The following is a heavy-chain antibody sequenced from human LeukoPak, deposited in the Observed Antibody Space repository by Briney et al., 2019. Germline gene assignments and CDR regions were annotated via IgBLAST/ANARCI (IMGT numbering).Heavy chain of an antibody. CDR3: ARDLRCSSTSCYTIYYYGMDV. J-gene: IGHJ6*02. D-gene: IGHD2-2*02. Sequence: GGSLRLSCAASGFTFSSYAMHWVRQAPGKGLEWVAVISYDGSNKYYADSVKGRFTISRDNSKNTLYLQMNSLRAEDTAVYYCARDLRCSSTSCYTIYYYGMDVWGQGTTVTVSS. CDR2: ISYDGSNK. CDR1: GFTFSSYA. V-gene: IGHV3-30-3*01.